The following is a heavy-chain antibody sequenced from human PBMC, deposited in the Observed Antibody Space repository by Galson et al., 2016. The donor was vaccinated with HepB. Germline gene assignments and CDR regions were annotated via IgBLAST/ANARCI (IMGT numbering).Heavy chain of an antibody. V-gene: IGHV3-66*01. CDR2: IYSDDST. CDR3: ARDSPLPAAFDY. CDR1: STNY. J-gene: IGHJ4*02. Sequence: STNYMSWVRQAPGKGLEWVSVIYSDDSTYYADSVKGRFTISRDNSKNTVYFQLNSLRVEDTAVYYCARDSPLPAAFDYWGQGTLVTVTS. D-gene: IGHD2-2*01.